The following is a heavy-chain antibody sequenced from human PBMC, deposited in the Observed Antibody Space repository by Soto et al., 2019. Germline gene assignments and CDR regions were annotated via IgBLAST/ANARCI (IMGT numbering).Heavy chain of an antibody. Sequence: XSVKVSCKASVYTFTSYYMHWVRQAPGQWLEWMGIINPSGGSTSYAQKFQGRVTMTRDTSTSTVYMELSSLRPEDTAVYYCARGGRYCSGGSCYSIDPWGQGTLVTVSS. D-gene: IGHD2-15*01. J-gene: IGHJ5*02. CDR2: INPSGGST. V-gene: IGHV1-46*01. CDR1: VYTFTSYY. CDR3: ARGGRYCSGGSCYSIDP.